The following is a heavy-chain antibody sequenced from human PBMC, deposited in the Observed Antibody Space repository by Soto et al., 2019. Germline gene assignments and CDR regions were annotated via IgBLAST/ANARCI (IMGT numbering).Heavy chain of an antibody. D-gene: IGHD6-19*01. Sequence: ASETLSLTCTVSGGSISSYYWSWIRQPPGKGLEWIGYIYYSGSTNYNPSLKSRVTISVDTSKNQFSLKLSSVTAADTAVYYCARHDSRLDSFDYWGQGTLVTVSS. CDR1: GGSISSYY. J-gene: IGHJ4*02. CDR3: ARHDSRLDSFDY. CDR2: IYYSGST. V-gene: IGHV4-59*08.